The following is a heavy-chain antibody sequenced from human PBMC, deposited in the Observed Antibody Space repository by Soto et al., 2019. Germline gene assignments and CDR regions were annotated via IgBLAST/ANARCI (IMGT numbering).Heavy chain of an antibody. CDR3: AHMRSGWSLFAY. J-gene: IGHJ6*01. CDR2: IYLNDDK. V-gene: IGHV2-5*01. D-gene: IGHD6-19*01. CDR1: VVALTSNRMG. Sequence: TISVVALTSNRMGVGWILQPPGKALEWLALIYLNDDKRYSPSLKARLTITKDTSKSQVVLTMTNMDPVDTATYDCAHMRSGWSLFAYRG.